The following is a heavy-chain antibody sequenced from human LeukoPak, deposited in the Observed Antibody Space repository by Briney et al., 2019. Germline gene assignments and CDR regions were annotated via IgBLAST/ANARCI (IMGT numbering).Heavy chain of an antibody. D-gene: IGHD6-13*01. J-gene: IGHJ4*02. CDR2: IYYSGST. V-gene: IGHV4-31*03. Sequence: SETLSLKCTVSGGSISSGGYYWSWIRQHPGKGLEWIGYIYYSGSTYYNPSLKSRVTISVDTSKNQFFLKLSSVTAADTAVYYCARDGDSSSWTGPAFDYWGQGTLVTVSS. CDR3: ARDGDSSSWTGPAFDY. CDR1: GGSISSGGYY.